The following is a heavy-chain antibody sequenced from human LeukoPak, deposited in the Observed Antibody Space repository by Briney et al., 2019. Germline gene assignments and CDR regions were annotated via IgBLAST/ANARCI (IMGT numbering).Heavy chain of an antibody. V-gene: IGHV3-23*01. CDR1: GFTFSSYG. J-gene: IGHJ4*02. Sequence: GGSLRLSCAASGFTFSSYGMSWVRQAPGKGLEWVSAISGSGGSTYYADSVKGRFTISRDNSKNTVYLQMNSLRADDTAVYYCAKAPGGIVGYWGQGTLVTVSS. CDR2: ISGSGGST. D-gene: IGHD3-16*01. CDR3: AKAPGGIVGY.